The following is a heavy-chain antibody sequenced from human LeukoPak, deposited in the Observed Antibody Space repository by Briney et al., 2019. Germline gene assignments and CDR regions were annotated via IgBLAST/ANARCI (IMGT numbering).Heavy chain of an antibody. V-gene: IGHV4-61*02. J-gene: IGHJ4*02. Sequence: SQTLSLTCTVSGGSISSGSYYWSWIRQPAGTGLEWIGRIYTSGSTNYNPSLKSRVTISVDTSKNQFSLKLSSVTAADTAVYYCARDRGAAGTSELDYWGQGTLVTVSS. CDR2: IYTSGST. CDR3: ARDRGAAGTSELDY. CDR1: GGSISSGSYY. D-gene: IGHD6-13*01.